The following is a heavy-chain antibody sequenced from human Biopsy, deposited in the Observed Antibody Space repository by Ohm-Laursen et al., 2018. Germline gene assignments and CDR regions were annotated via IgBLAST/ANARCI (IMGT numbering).Heavy chain of an antibody. Sequence: SETLSLTCTVSGDSINSSYWSWIRQPPGKGLEWIGFISNSGNTNYNPSLKSRVTISVDTSKNQISLRLIYVTAADTAVYYCARMPHFDYWGQGILVTVSS. D-gene: IGHD2-2*01. CDR2: ISNSGNT. V-gene: IGHV4-59*01. CDR3: ARMPHFDY. CDR1: GDSINSSY. J-gene: IGHJ4*02.